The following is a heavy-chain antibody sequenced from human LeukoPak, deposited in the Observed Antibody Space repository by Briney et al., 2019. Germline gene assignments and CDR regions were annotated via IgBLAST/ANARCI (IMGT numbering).Heavy chain of an antibody. V-gene: IGHV1-2*02. D-gene: IGHD1-26*01. CDR1: GYTFTGYY. Sequence: ASVKVSCKASGYTFTGYYMHWVRQAPGQGLEWMGWINPNSGGTNYAQKFQGRVTMTRDTSISTAYFELTSLRSDDTATYYCARDPVDGYYHFDYWGQGTLVTVSP. CDR3: ARDPVDGYYHFDY. CDR2: INPNSGGT. J-gene: IGHJ4*02.